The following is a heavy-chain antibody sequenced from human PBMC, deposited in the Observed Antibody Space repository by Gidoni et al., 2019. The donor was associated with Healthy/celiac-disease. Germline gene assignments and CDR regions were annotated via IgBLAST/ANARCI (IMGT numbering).Heavy chain of an antibody. V-gene: IGHV3-21*01. CDR3: ARFRQVITIFGVVIGDYYYMDV. Sequence: EVQLVESGGGLVKPGGSLRLSCAASGFTFSSYSMNWVRQAPGKGLEWVSSISSSSSYIYYADSVKGRFTISRDNAKNSLYLQMNSLRAEDTAVYYCARFRQVITIFGVVIGDYYYMDVWGKGTTVTVSS. CDR1: GFTFSSYS. CDR2: ISSSSSYI. D-gene: IGHD3-3*01. J-gene: IGHJ6*03.